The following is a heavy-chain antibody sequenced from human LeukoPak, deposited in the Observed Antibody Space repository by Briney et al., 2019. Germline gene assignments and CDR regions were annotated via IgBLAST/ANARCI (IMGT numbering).Heavy chain of an antibody. Sequence: GTSLRLSCAASGFSFHDHGMDWVRQAPGKGLECVAVIAADGGVKQYADSVKGRFSLSRDNSKNTVSLQMNGLTAEDTAVYYCAREATWGQWYFDLWGQGAPVTVSS. CDR2: IAADGGVK. D-gene: IGHD6-19*01. CDR3: AREATWGQWYFDL. J-gene: IGHJ4*02. V-gene: IGHV3-30*03. CDR1: GFSFHDHG.